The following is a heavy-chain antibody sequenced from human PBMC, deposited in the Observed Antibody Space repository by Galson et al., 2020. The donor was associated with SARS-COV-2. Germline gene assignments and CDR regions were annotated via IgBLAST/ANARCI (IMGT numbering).Heavy chain of an antibody. Sequence: SETLSLTCTVSGGSISPVYGNWIRQPPGKGLEWIGSISNSGSVIYNPSLQSRVTISVDTSRKQFSLKVRSVTAADTAMYYCASLMAYSGTADAFDIWGQGTMVTVSS. J-gene: IGHJ3*02. CDR2: ISNSGSV. CDR1: GGSISPVY. V-gene: IGHV4-4*09. D-gene: IGHD6-19*01. CDR3: ASLMAYSGTADAFDI.